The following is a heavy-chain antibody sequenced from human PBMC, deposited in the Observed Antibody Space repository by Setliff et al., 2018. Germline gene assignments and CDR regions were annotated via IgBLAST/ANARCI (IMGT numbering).Heavy chain of an antibody. CDR1: GFAFNNYP. D-gene: IGHD3-22*01. Sequence: PGGSLRLSCAASGFAFNNYPMGWVRQAPGKGLEWVSGISDDGGRTYYADSVKGRFTISRDNSKNTLYLQMSSLRAEDTAVYFCVPDSSGPNPNWFDPWGQGTLVTVSS. V-gene: IGHV3-23*01. CDR3: VPDSSGPNPNWFDP. J-gene: IGHJ5*02. CDR2: ISDDGGRT.